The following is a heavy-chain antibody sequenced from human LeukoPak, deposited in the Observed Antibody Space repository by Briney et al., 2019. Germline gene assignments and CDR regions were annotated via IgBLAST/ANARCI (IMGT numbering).Heavy chain of an antibody. CDR1: GFSFSTYS. J-gene: IGHJ4*02. CDR3: ARVAEAAAFDS. D-gene: IGHD6-13*01. CDR2: ISRNSRYI. V-gene: IGHV3-21*06. Sequence: GGSLRLSCAAYGFSFSTYSMNWVRQAPGKGLEWVSSISRNSRYIYYADSMRGRFTISRDNAKNSLYLQMNCLKPEDTAVYYCARVAEAAAFDSWGQGTLVTVSS.